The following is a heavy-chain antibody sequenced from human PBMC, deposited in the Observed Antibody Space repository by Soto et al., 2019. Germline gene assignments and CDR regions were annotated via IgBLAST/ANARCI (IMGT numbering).Heavy chain of an antibody. Sequence: SETLSLTCTVSRDSISSSAYYWSWIRQHPEKGLEWMGYIYYRGTTYYNPSLKSRVTISVDTSKNQFSLNLNSVTAADTAVYYCARLVDNYGHYYFDYWGQGILVTVSS. CDR3: ARLVDNYGHYYFDY. CDR2: IYYRGTT. D-gene: IGHD5-18*01. V-gene: IGHV4-31*03. J-gene: IGHJ4*02. CDR1: RDSISSSAYY.